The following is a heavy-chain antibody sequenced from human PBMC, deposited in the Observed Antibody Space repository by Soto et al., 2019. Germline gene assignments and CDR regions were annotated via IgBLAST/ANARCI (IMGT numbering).Heavy chain of an antibody. CDR3: ARASGWYKKGAFDI. D-gene: IGHD6-19*01. CDR2: IYYSGST. CDR1: GGSISSGGYY. Sequence: SETLSLTCTVSGGSISSGGYYWSWIRQHPGKGLEWIGYIYYSGSTYYNPSLKSRVTISRDNAKNSLYLQMNSLRAEDTAVYYCARASGWYKKGAFDIWGQGTMVTVSS. J-gene: IGHJ3*02. V-gene: IGHV4-31*03.